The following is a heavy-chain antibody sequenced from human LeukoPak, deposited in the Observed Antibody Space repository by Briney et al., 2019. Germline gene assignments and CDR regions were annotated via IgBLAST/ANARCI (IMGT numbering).Heavy chain of an antibody. CDR1: GASISSSHYY. J-gene: IGHJ6*02. V-gene: IGHV4-39*01. CDR3: IQGASPYYYYGMDV. CDR2: IYYSGST. Sequence: SETLSLTCTVSGASISSSHYYWGWIRQPPGKGLEWIGSIYYSGSTYYNPSLKSRVTISVDTSKNQFSLKLSSVTAADTAVYYCIQGASPYYYYGMDVWGQGTTVTVSS.